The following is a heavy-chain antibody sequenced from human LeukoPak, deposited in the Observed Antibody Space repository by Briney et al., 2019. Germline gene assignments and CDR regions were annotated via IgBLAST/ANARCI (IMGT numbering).Heavy chain of an antibody. D-gene: IGHD2-15*01. V-gene: IGHV1-2*02. Sequence: ASVKVSCKASGYIFNSYYLHWMRQAPGRGPEWLGWIDPHTGDRVYAQKFQGRVTMTRDTSISTAYMELSRLRSDDTAVYYCARGRYCSGGSCYLVNLDIWGQGTMVTVSS. J-gene: IGHJ3*02. CDR3: ARGRYCSGGSCYLVNLDI. CDR2: IDPHTGDR. CDR1: GYIFNSYY.